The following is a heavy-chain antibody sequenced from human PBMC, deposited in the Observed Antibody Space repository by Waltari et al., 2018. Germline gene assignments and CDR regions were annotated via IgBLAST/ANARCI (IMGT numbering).Heavy chain of an antibody. CDR1: GYSISNGYY. CDR3: ARGYNTGWYNS. Sequence: QVQLQESDPGLVQPSEPLSLTRTVAGYSISNGYYWGWIRLPPGRGLEWIATISYNGNTYYNPSLTSRVSITVDTSKNQFSLKLTSVTAADTAIYYCARGYNTGWYNSWGHGTLVTVSS. D-gene: IGHD2-8*02. CDR2: ISYNGNT. V-gene: IGHV4-38-2*02. J-gene: IGHJ5*01.